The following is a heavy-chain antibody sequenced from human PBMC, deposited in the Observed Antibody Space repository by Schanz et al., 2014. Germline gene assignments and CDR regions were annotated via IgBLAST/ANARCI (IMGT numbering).Heavy chain of an antibody. D-gene: IGHD1-1*01. J-gene: IGHJ4*02. Sequence: VQLVESGGYLVQPGGSLRLSCAASGFIFSSYGMHWVRQAPGKGLEWVAAMSYDGSIKYYGDSVKGRFTVSRDSGQNSLYLQMNSLRAGDTAVYYCARGTDWNLHYWGQGALVTVSS. CDR3: ARGTDWNLHY. CDR2: MSYDGSIK. CDR1: GFIFSSYG. V-gene: IGHV3-33*01.